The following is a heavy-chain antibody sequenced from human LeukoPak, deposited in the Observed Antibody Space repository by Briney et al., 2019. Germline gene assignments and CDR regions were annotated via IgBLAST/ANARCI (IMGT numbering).Heavy chain of an antibody. D-gene: IGHD5-12*01. V-gene: IGHV4-38-2*01. Sequence: SETLSLTCAVSGYSISSGYHWGWIRQPPGKGLEWIASANSGGASYNPSLKSRATISLDTSNNQFSLELRSVTAADTAVYYCARWISGYDSRYFDYWGQGILVTVSS. CDR3: ARWISGYDSRYFDY. J-gene: IGHJ4*02. CDR2: ANSGGA. CDR1: GYSISSGYH.